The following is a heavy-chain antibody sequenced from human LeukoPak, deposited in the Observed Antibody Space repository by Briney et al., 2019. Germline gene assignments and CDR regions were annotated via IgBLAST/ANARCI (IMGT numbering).Heavy chain of an antibody. Sequence: ASVKVSCKASGYTFTSYYMHWVRQAPGQGLEWMGIINPSGGSTSYAQKFQGRVTMTRDMSTSTVYMELSSLRSEDTAVYYCARNYCSSTSCYSYYYMDVWGKGTTVTVSS. V-gene: IGHV1-46*01. CDR1: GYTFTSYY. CDR2: INPSGGST. J-gene: IGHJ6*03. CDR3: ARNYCSSTSCYSYYYMDV. D-gene: IGHD2-2*02.